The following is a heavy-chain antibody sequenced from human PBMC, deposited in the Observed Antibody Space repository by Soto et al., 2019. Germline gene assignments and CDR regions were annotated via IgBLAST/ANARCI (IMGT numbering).Heavy chain of an antibody. CDR3: AHSRCGGDCLQSYSSHYYYGMDV. Sequence: SGPTLVNPTQTLTLTCTFSGFSLSTGGVGVGWIRQPPGKALEWLALIYWDDDKRFSPSLRSRLTITKDTSKNQVVLTMTNMDPLDTATYYCAHSRCGGDCLQSYSSHYYYGMDVWGQGTTVTVSS. D-gene: IGHD2-21*02. V-gene: IGHV2-5*02. J-gene: IGHJ6*02. CDR2: IYWDDDK. CDR1: GFSLSTGGVG.